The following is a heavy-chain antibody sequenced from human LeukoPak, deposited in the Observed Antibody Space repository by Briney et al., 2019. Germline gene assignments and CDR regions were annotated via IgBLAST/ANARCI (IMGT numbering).Heavy chain of an antibody. J-gene: IGHJ4*02. CDR3: ARGQSEAVAQQDVEADYYFDY. V-gene: IGHV4-59*01. D-gene: IGHD6-19*01. CDR1: GGSISSYY. Sequence: SETLSRTCTLSGGSISSYYWSWIRQPPGKGLEWIGYIYYSGSTNYNPSLKSRVTISVDTSKNQFSLKLSSVTAADTAVYYCARGQSEAVAQQDVEADYYFDYGGQGTLVTVSS. CDR2: IYYSGST.